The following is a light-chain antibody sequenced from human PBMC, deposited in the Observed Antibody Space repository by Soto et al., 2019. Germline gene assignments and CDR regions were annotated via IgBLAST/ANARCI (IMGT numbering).Light chain of an antibody. J-gene: IGKJ3*01. CDR2: AAS. CDR3: QQSYSTPFT. CDR1: QSISTY. Sequence: DIQMTQSPSSLSASVGDRVTITCRASQSISTYLNWYQQKPGKAPKLLIYAASSLQSEVPSRFSGSGSGTDFTLTTSSLQPEDFAAYYCQQSYSTPFTFGHGTKVDIK. V-gene: IGKV1-39*01.